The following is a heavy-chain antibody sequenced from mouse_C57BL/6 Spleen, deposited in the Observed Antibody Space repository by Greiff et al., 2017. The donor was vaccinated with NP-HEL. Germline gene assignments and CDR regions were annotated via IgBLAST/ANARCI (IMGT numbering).Heavy chain of an antibody. Sequence: QVQLQQSGAELVKPGASVKLSCKASGYTFTSYWMHWVKQRPGRGLEWIGRIDPNSGGTKYNEKVKSKATLTVDKPSSTAYMQLSILTSEDSAVYYCARLDFYGRVPFAYWGQGTLVTVSA. CDR1: GYTFTSYW. D-gene: IGHD1-1*01. J-gene: IGHJ3*01. CDR3: ARLDFYGRVPFAY. V-gene: IGHV1-72*01. CDR2: IDPNSGGT.